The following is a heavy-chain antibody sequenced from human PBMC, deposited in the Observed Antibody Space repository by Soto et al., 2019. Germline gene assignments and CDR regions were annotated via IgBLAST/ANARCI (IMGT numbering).Heavy chain of an antibody. CDR2: ISYDGSNK. V-gene: IGHV3-30*18. D-gene: IGHD2-15*01. Sequence: GGSLRLSCAASGFTLSSYGMHWVRQAPGKGLEWVAVISYDGSNKYYADSVKGRFTISRDNSKNTLYLQMNSLRAEDTAVYYCAKEAHTYCSGGSCYLYFDYWGQGTLVTVSS. CDR3: AKEAHTYCSGGSCYLYFDY. J-gene: IGHJ4*02. CDR1: GFTLSSYG.